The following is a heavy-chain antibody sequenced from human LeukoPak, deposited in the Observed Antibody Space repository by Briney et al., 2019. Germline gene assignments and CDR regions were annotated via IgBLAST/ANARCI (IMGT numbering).Heavy chain of an antibody. CDR2: INPSGGST. D-gene: IGHD2-21*02. CDR3: ARGAQWGAYCGGDCYSV. CDR1: GYTFTSYY. J-gene: IGHJ4*02. V-gene: IGHV1-46*01. Sequence: EASVKVSCKASGYTFTSYYMHWVRQAPGQGLEWMGIINPSGGSTGYAQKFQGRVTMTRNTSISTAYMELSSLRSEDTAVYYCARGAQWGAYCGGDCYSVWGQGTLVTVSS.